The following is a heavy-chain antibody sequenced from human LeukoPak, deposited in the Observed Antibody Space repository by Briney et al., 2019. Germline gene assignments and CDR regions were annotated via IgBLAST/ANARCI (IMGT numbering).Heavy chain of an antibody. V-gene: IGHV3-66*01. J-gene: IGHJ4*02. D-gene: IGHD6-13*01. CDR2: IYSGGST. Sequence: GGSLRLSCAASGFTFSGSAMHWVRQASGKGLEWVSVIYSGGSTYYADSVKGRFTISRDNSKNTLYLQMNSLRAEDTAVYYCAREGAAGYYFDYWGQGTLVTVSS. CDR1: GFTFSGSA. CDR3: AREGAAGYYFDY.